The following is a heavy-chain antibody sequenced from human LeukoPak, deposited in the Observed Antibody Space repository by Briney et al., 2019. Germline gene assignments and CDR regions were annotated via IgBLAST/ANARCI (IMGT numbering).Heavy chain of an antibody. V-gene: IGHV3-43*01. CDR1: GFTFDDYT. CDR2: ISWDGGST. CDR3: AKDGLRFLEGPEYFQH. J-gene: IGHJ1*01. Sequence: GGSLRLSCAASGFTFDDYTMHWVRQAPGKGLEWVSLISWDGGSTYYADSVKGRFTISRDNSKNSLYLQMNSLRTEDTALYYCAKDGLRFLEGPEYFQHWGQGTLVTVSS. D-gene: IGHD3-3*01.